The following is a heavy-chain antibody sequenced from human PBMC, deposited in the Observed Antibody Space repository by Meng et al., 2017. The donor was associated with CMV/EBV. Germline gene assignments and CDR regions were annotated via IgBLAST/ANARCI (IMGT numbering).Heavy chain of an antibody. CDR2: INHSGST. D-gene: IGHD2-15*01. CDR1: GGSFSGYY. Sequence: QLQQWGGGLLQPSETLSLTCAVYGGSFSGYYWSWIRQPPGKGLEWIGEINHSGSTNYNPSLKSRVTISVDTSKNQFSLRLSSVTAADTAVYYCASSLTYPDYWGQGTLVTVSS. CDR3: ASSLTYPDY. J-gene: IGHJ4*02. V-gene: IGHV4-34*01.